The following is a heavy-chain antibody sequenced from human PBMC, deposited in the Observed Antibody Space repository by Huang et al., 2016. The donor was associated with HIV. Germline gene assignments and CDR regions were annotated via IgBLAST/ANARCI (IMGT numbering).Heavy chain of an antibody. CDR2: IRTHNGIT. CDR3: ARAPLDYHDMRSIDY. V-gene: IGHV1-18*04. CDR1: GYRFTKFG. D-gene: IGHD3-22*01. J-gene: IGHJ4*02. Sequence: QVQLVQSGAEMKKPGAAVKVSCKASGYRFTKFGVSWVRQSPGPGLEWVGRIRTHNGITHYAPKVQGRVTLTTDTSTTTVYMELRSLRSDDTAVYYCARAPLDYHDMRSIDYWGRGTLVTVSS.